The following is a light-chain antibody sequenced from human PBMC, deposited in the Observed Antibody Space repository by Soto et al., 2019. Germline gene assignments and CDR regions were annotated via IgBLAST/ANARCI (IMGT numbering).Light chain of an antibody. J-gene: IGKJ4*01. CDR3: QQRNPLT. CDR2: DAS. Sequence: EFVLTQSPGTLSLSPGERATLSCRASQTVRNNYLAWYQQKPGQAPRLLIYDASSRATGIPDRFSGGGSGTDFTLTISSLEPEDFAVYYCQQRNPLTFGGGTKVDIK. V-gene: IGKV3D-20*02. CDR1: QTVRNNY.